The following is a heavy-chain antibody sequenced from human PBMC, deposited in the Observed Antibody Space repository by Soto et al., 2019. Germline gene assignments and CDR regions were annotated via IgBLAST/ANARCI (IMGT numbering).Heavy chain of an antibody. V-gene: IGHV1-69*05. CDR1: GGTFSSYA. CDR3: ARTTVTPYGMDV. J-gene: IGHJ6*02. CDR2: IIPIFGTA. Sequence: QVQLVQSGAEVKKPGSSVKVSCKASGGTFSSYAISWVRQAPGQGLEWMGGIIPIFGTANYAPKFQGRVTITSDESTSTDYRKLSSLRYEDTAVYYCARTTVTPYGMDVWGQGTTVTVSS. D-gene: IGHD4-17*01.